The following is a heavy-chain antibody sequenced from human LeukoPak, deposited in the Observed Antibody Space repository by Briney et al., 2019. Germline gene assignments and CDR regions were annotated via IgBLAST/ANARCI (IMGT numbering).Heavy chain of an antibody. D-gene: IGHD1-26*01. Sequence: PGGSLRLSCAASGFTFSTHAMHWVRQAPGRGLDWVALISFDGTNKYYADSVKGRFTVSRDNSRNTLYLQMNSLRLEDTALYYCARVRWIVGADYAPDLWGQGTMVTVSS. CDR2: ISFDGTNK. CDR1: GFTFSTHA. CDR3: ARVRWIVGADYAPDL. J-gene: IGHJ3*01. V-gene: IGHV3-30-3*01.